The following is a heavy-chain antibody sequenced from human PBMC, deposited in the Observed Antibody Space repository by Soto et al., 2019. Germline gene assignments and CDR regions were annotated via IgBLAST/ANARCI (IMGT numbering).Heavy chain of an antibody. CDR2: ISWNSGSI. Sequence: GGSLRLSCAASGFTFDDYAMHWVRQAPGKGLEWVSGISWNSGSIGYADSVKGRFTISRDNAKNSLYLQMNSLRAEDTALYYCAKDLGVEYSSSFLDYWGQGTLVTVSS. CDR1: GFTFDDYA. V-gene: IGHV3-9*01. J-gene: IGHJ4*02. D-gene: IGHD6-6*01. CDR3: AKDLGVEYSSSFLDY.